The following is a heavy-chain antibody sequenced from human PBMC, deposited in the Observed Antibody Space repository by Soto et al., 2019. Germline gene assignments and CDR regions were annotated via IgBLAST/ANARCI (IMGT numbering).Heavy chain of an antibody. CDR2: ISSSSSYI. V-gene: IGHV3-21*01. CDR3: ARGYHYYDSSGYVKWDAFDI. CDR1: GFTFSSYS. D-gene: IGHD3-22*01. J-gene: IGHJ3*02. Sequence: EVQLVESGGGLVKPGGSLRLSCAASGFTFSSYSMNWVRQAPGKGLEWVSSISSSSSYIYYADSVKGRFTISRDKAKNSLYLQMNSLRAEDTAVYYCARGYHYYDSSGYVKWDAFDIWGQGTMVTVSS.